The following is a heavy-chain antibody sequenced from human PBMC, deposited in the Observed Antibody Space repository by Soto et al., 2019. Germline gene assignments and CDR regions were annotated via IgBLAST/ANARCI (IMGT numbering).Heavy chain of an antibody. CDR3: ARRGYDSLTGYTLDY. Sequence: SEPRSLTCIVCSSYISSNSYYWGWIRQPPGKGLGWIGSFYYSGSTYYHPSLKSRVTISVDTSKNQFSLKLSSVTAADTAVYYWARRGYDSLTGYTLDYWGERTLVTVS. V-gene: IGHV4-39*01. J-gene: IGHJ4*02. D-gene: IGHD3-9*01. CDR2: FYYSGST. CDR1: SSYISSNSYY.